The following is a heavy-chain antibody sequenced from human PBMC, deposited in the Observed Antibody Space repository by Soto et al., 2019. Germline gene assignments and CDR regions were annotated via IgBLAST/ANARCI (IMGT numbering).Heavy chain of an antibody. J-gene: IGHJ5*02. Sequence: QVQLVQSGAEVKKPGSSVKVSCKASGGTFSSYAISWVRQAPGQGLEWMGGIIPIFGTANYAQKFQGRVTITAVESTSTAYMELSSLRSEDTAVYYCARSIVLVPAAISWFDPWGQGTLVTVSS. D-gene: IGHD2-2*01. CDR1: GGTFSSYA. V-gene: IGHV1-69*12. CDR2: IIPIFGTA. CDR3: ARSIVLVPAAISWFDP.